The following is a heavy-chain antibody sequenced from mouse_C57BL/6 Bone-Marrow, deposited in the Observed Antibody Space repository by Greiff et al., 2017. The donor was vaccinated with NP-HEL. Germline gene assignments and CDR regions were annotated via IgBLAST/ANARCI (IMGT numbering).Heavy chain of an antibody. CDR1: GFTFSSYA. CDR2: ISDGGSYT. J-gene: IGHJ1*03. Sequence: VQLKESGGGLVKPGGSLKLSCAASGFTFSSYAMSWVRQTPEKRLEWVATISDGGSYTYYPDNVKGRFTISRDNAKNNLYLQMSHLKSEDTAMYYCARDRDYSNDWYFDVWGTGTTVTVSS. V-gene: IGHV5-4*01. D-gene: IGHD2-5*01. CDR3: ARDRDYSNDWYFDV.